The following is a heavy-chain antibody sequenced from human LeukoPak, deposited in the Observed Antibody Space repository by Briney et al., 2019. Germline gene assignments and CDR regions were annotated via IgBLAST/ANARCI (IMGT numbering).Heavy chain of an antibody. CDR3: ARFVHEYDHTLYYFDY. V-gene: IGHV4-34*01. CDR2: INHSGST. J-gene: IGHJ4*02. CDR1: GGSFSGYY. Sequence: SETLSLTCAVYGGSFSGYYWSWIRQPPGKGLEWIGEINHSGSTNYNPSLKSRVTISVDTSKNQFSLKLSSVTAADTAVYYCARFVHEYDHTLYYFDYWGQGTLVTVSS. D-gene: IGHD1-1*01.